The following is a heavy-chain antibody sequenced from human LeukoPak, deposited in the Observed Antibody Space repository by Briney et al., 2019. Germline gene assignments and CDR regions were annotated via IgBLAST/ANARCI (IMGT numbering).Heavy chain of an antibody. D-gene: IGHD6-19*01. CDR3: ARQYSSGWPLFDC. CDR2: MNSNSGDT. V-gene: IGHV1-2*02. CDR1: GYTFTGYY. J-gene: IGHJ4*02. Sequence: ASVKVSCKTSGYTFTGYYIHWVRQAPGQGLEWVGWMNSNSGDTNYAPKFRGRVTMTRDTSIGTAYMELSSLTSDDTALYYCARQYSSGWPLFDCWGQGTLVTVSS.